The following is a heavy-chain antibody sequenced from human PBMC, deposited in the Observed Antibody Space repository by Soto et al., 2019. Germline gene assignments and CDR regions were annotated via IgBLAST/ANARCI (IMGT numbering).Heavy chain of an antibody. V-gene: IGHV1-18*04. D-gene: IGHD6-13*01. Sequence: ASVKVSCQASGFTFTRHGISWVRQAPGQGLEWMGWISAYNGNTNYAQKLQGRVTMTTDTSTSTAYMELRSLRSDDTAVYYCAREQQLAVYYFDYWGQGTLVTVSS. CDR3: AREQQLAVYYFDY. CDR1: GFTFTRHG. J-gene: IGHJ4*02. CDR2: ISAYNGNT.